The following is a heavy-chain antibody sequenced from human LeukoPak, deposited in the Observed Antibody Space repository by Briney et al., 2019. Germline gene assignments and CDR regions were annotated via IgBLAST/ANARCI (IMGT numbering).Heavy chain of an antibody. D-gene: IGHD2-15*01. CDR1: GGTFSSYA. CDR2: IIPIPGIA. CDR3: ARVGLYCSGGSCEQQYYYYGMDV. Sequence: SVKVSCKASGGTFSSYAISWVRQAPGQGLEWMGRIIPIPGIANYAQKFQGRVTITADKSTSTAYMELSSLRSEDTAVYYCARVGLYCSGGSCEQQYYYYGMDVWGQGTTVTVSS. J-gene: IGHJ6*02. V-gene: IGHV1-69*04.